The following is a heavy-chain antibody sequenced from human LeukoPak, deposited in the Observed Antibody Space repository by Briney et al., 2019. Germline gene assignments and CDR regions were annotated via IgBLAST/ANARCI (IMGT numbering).Heavy chain of an antibody. D-gene: IGHD6-13*01. V-gene: IGHV3-53*01. Sequence: PGGSLRLSCAASGFTGSNNYVSWVRQAPGMGLEWVSAIHSSGATCYADSVKGRFTISRDTSKNTLYLQISSLRVEDTAVYYCAREERPIATTGRGALDYWGQGTLVTVSS. CDR2: IHSSGAT. J-gene: IGHJ4*02. CDR3: AREERPIATTGRGALDY. CDR1: GFTGSNNY.